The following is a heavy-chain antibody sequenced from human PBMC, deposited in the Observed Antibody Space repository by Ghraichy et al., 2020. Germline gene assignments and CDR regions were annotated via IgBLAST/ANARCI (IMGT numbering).Heavy chain of an antibody. CDR2: IYHSGST. D-gene: IGHD5-24*01. Sequence: SETLALKCTVSGYYISSGYYWGWIRQPPGKGLEWIGSIYHSGSTYYNPSLKSRVTISVDTSKNQFSLKLSSVTAADTAVYYCPREMATIIDYWGQGSLVTVSS. CDR3: PREMATIIDY. V-gene: IGHV4-38-2*02. CDR1: GYYISSGYY. J-gene: IGHJ4*02.